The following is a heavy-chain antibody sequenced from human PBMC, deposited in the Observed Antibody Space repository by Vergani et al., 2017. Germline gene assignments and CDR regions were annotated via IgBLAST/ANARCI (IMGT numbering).Heavy chain of an antibody. V-gene: IGHV4-39*01. CDR3: ARLGRSGDSSGWYLDFKH. CDR1: GGSISSSSYY. J-gene: IGHJ1*01. Sequence: QLQLQESGPGLVKPSETLSLTCTVSGGSISSSSYYWGWIRQPPGKGLEWIGSIYYSGSTYYNPSLKSRVTISVDTSKNQFSLKLSSVTAADTAVYYCARLGRSGDSSGWYLDFKHWGQGTLVTVSS. D-gene: IGHD6-19*01. CDR2: IYYSGST.